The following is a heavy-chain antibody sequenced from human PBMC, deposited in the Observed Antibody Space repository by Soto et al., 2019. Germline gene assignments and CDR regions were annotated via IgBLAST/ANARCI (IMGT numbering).Heavy chain of an antibody. V-gene: IGHV3-30*04. D-gene: IGHD1-26*01. Sequence: PGGSLRLSCAASGFTFSTYTMHWVRQAPGKGLEWVADISYNGKYEYYADSVKGRFTISRDNSKSTLYLQMNSLTPEDTAVYYCATTTGGAAYWGQGTLVTVSS. J-gene: IGHJ4*02. CDR1: GFTFSTYT. CDR3: ATTTGGAAY. CDR2: ISYNGKYE.